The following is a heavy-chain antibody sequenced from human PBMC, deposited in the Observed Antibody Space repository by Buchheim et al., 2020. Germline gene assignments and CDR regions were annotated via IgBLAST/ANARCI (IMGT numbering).Heavy chain of an antibody. J-gene: IGHJ4*02. CDR3: ARDIGQQLIRN. CDR1: DGSITSGSYY. Sequence: QVQLQESGPGLVKPSQTLSLTCTVSDGSITSGSYYWNWIRQPAGKGLELIGRIYTSGSTSYNPSLKSRVTISLDTSKNQFSLKLSSVTAADTAVYYCARDIGQQLIRNWGQGTL. V-gene: IGHV4-61*02. D-gene: IGHD6-13*01. CDR2: IYTSGST.